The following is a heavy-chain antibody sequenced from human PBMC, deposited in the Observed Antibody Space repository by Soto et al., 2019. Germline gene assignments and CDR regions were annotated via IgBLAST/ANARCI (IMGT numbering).Heavy chain of an antibody. CDR2: ISSSSSTI. CDR3: ARPQGYCSGGSCYRDAFDI. D-gene: IGHD2-15*01. CDR1: GFTFSSYS. Sequence: GGSLRLSCAASGFTFSSYSMNWVRQAPGKGLEWVSYISSSSSTIYYADSVKGRFTISGDNAKNSLYLQMNSLRAEDTAVYYCARPQGYCSGGSCYRDAFDIWGQGTMVTVSS. J-gene: IGHJ3*02. V-gene: IGHV3-48*01.